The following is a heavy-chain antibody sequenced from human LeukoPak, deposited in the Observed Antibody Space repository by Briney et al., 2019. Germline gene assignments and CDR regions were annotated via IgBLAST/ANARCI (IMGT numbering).Heavy chain of an antibody. CDR3: AREGHCSGHGGALDI. CDR2: ISDNGLDT. V-gene: IGHV3-64*01. D-gene: IGHD2-15*01. CDR1: GFTFSTSV. J-gene: IGHJ3*02. Sequence: GGSLRLSCEVSGFTFSTSVMHWVRQAPGKGLEYVSGISDNGLDTRYGNSVEGRFTISRDNSKNSLYLQMDSLRDEDMAVYYCAREGHCSGHGGALDIWGQGTMVTVSS.